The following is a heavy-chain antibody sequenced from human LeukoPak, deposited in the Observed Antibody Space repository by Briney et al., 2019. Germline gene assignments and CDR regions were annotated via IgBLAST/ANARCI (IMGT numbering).Heavy chain of an antibody. CDR1: GFTFSSYA. CDR3: ARGVDYDILTGYDY. V-gene: IGHV3-30*04. Sequence: GGSLRLSCAASGFTFSSYAMHWVRQAPGKGLEWVAVISYDGSNKYYADSVKGRFTISRDNSKNTPYLQMNSLRAEDTAVYYCARGVDYDILTGYDYWGQGTLVTVSS. J-gene: IGHJ4*02. CDR2: ISYDGSNK. D-gene: IGHD3-9*01.